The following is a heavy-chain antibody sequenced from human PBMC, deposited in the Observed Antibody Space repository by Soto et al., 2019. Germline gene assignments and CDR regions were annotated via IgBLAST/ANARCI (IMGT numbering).Heavy chain of an antibody. CDR3: ARDLDRGWFDP. CDR1: GGSISSYY. CDR2: IYYSGST. J-gene: IGHJ5*02. V-gene: IGHV4-59*01. Sequence: SETLSLTCTVSGGSISSYYWSWIRQPPGKGLEWIGYIYYSGSTNYNPSLKSRVTISVDTSKNQFSLKLSSVTAADTAVYYCARDLDRGWFDPWGQGTLVTVSS.